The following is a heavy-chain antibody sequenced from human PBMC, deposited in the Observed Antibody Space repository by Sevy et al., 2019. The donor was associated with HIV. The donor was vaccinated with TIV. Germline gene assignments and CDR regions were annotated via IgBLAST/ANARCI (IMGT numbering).Heavy chain of an antibody. CDR3: TTDPYYSGSGLQPYFDY. Sequence: GGSLRLSCAASGFTFSNAWMNWVRQAPGKGLEWVGRITSKNDGGTTDHAAPVKGRFTISRHDSKNMLYLQMNSLKAEDTAVYYCTTDPYYSGSGLQPYFDYWGQGTLVTVSS. CDR1: GFTFSNAW. D-gene: IGHD3-10*01. V-gene: IGHV3-15*07. CDR2: ITSKNDGGTT. J-gene: IGHJ4*02.